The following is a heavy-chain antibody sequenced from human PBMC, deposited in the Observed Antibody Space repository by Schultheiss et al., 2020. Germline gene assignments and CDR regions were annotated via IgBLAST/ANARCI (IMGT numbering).Heavy chain of an antibody. V-gene: IGHV4-31*03. D-gene: IGHD4-17*01. CDR3: AREGYGAAFDI. Sequence: SETLSLTCTVSGGSISSGGYYWSWIRQHPGKGLEWIGYIYYSGSTYYNPSLKSRVTISVDTSKNQFSLKLSSVTAADMAVYYCAREGYGAAFDIWGQGSMVTV. J-gene: IGHJ3*02. CDR2: IYYSGST. CDR1: GGSISSGGYY.